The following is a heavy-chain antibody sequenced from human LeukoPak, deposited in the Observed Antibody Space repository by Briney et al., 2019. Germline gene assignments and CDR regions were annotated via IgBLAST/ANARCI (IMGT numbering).Heavy chain of an antibody. CDR3: AKVWGSGIFFYYGMDV. CDR1: GFTFDDYT. Sequence: GGSLRLSCAASGFTFDDYTMHWVRQAPGKGLEWVSLISWDGGTTYYADSVKGRFTVSRDNSKNSLYLQMSSLKTEDTALYYCAKVWGSGIFFYYGMDVWGQGTTVTVSS. J-gene: IGHJ6*02. D-gene: IGHD3-10*01. CDR2: ISWDGGTT. V-gene: IGHV3-43*01.